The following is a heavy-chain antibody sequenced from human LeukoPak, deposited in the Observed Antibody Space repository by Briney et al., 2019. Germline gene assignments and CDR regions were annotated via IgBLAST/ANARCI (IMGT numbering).Heavy chain of an antibody. CDR2: IYSGGST. Sequence: GGSLRLSCAPSGFTVSSNYMSWVRQAPGKGLEWVSVIYSGGSTYYADSVKGRFTISRDNSKNTLYLQMNSVRAEDTAVYYCARGRMGGYFDYWGQGTMVTVSS. CDR3: ARGRMGGYFDY. CDR1: GFTVSSNY. J-gene: IGHJ4*02. D-gene: IGHD3-16*01. V-gene: IGHV3-53*01.